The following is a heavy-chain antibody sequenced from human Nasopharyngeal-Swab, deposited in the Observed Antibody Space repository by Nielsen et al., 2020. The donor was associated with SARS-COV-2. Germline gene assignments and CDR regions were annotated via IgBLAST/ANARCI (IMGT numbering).Heavy chain of an antibody. D-gene: IGHD4-17*01. J-gene: IGHJ3*02. V-gene: IGHV3-30*03. CDR3: ARNYYGDYPGDI. CDR1: GFTFSSYG. CDR2: ISYDGSNK. Sequence: GGSLRLSCAASGFTFSSYGMHWVRQAPGKGLEWVAVISYDGSNKYYADSVKGRFTISRDNFKNTLYLQMNSLRAEDTAVYYCARNYYGDYPGDIWGQGTMVTVSS.